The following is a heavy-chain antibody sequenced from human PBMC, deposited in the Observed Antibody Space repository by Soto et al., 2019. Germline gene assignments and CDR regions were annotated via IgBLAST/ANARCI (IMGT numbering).Heavy chain of an antibody. CDR1: GYTFTSYG. D-gene: IGHD1-1*01. Sequence: QVQLVQSGAEVKKPGASVKVSCKASGYTFTSYGISWVRQAPGQGLEWMGWISAYNGNTNYAQKLQGRVTMTTDTSTSTDYMELRSLRSDDTAVYYCARVTANCLYYYYYGMDVWGQGTTVSVSS. CDR2: ISAYNGNT. V-gene: IGHV1-18*01. J-gene: IGHJ6*02. CDR3: ARVTANCLYYYYYGMDV.